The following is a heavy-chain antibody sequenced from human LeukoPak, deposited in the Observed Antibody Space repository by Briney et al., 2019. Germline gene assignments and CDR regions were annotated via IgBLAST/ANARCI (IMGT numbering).Heavy chain of an antibody. CDR1: GFSLSTGGMG. CDR3: SHRHNLGVTGPVVTFDS. CDR2: IFWDDNA. V-gene: IGHV2-5*02. D-gene: IGHD2-21*02. Sequence: SGPTLVKPTQTLTLTCTFSGFSLSTGGMGVGWIRQPPGKALEWLAFIFWDDNAHYSPSLKNRLTITKDTSKNQVILTMTNMDPVDTAAYYCSHRHNLGVTGPVVTFDSWGQGTLVTVSS. J-gene: IGHJ5*01.